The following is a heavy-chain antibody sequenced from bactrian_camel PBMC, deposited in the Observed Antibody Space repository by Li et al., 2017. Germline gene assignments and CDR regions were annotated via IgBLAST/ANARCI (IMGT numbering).Heavy chain of an antibody. J-gene: IGHJ4*01. D-gene: IGHD5*01. V-gene: IGHV3S1*01. CDR2: IDTGDGST. CDR1: GYTFNTYS. Sequence: HVQLVESGGGSVQAGGSVRLSCAASGYTFNTYSWFRQAPGQEREGVAAIDTGDGSTYYLNSVEGRFTISQNNAKNILYLEMNSLKVDDAAVYTCAAEGALNGGICYGNPNYWGQGTQVTVS. CDR3: AAEGALNGGICYGNPNY.